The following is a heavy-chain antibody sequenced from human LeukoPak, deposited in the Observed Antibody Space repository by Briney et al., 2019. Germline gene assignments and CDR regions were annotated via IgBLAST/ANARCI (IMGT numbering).Heavy chain of an antibody. J-gene: IGHJ5*02. D-gene: IGHD4-23*01. V-gene: IGHV1-8*01. CDR2: MNPNSGNT. Sequence: ASVKVSCKASGYTFTSYDINWVRQATGQGLEWMGWMNPNSGNTGYAQKFQGRVTMTRNTSISTAYMELSGLRSEDTAVYYCARRRAYGGNSKWFDPWGQGTLVTVSS. CDR3: ARRRAYGGNSKWFDP. CDR1: GYTFTSYD.